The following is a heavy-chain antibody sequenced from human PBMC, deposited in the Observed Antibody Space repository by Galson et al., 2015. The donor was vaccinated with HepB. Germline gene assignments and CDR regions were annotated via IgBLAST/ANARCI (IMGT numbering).Heavy chain of an antibody. Sequence: SLRLSCAASGFTFSSYTMNWVRQAPGKGLESVSYISSTGNTMYYADSAKGRFTISRDNAQNSLYLQMNSLRDEDTAVYYCARVYFGSGSPSAYWYFDLWGRGALVTVSS. D-gene: IGHD3-10*01. J-gene: IGHJ2*01. CDR1: GFTFSSYT. V-gene: IGHV3-48*02. CDR2: ISSTGNTM. CDR3: ARVYFGSGSPSAYWYFDL.